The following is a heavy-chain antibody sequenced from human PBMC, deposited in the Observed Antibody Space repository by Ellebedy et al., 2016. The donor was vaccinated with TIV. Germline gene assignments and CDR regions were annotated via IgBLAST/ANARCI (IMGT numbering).Heavy chain of an antibody. CDR3: ARAYDYVWGSYRYTGYYDY. V-gene: IGHV3-48*04. J-gene: IGHJ4*02. D-gene: IGHD3-16*02. CDR1: GFTFDSYC. Sequence: PGGSLRLSCAASGFTFDSYCMTWVRQAPGKGLEWLSSISSVSSTIYYADSVKGRFTIARDNAKNSLYLQMNSLRAEDTAVYYCARAYDYVWGSYRYTGYYDYWGRGTVVTVSS. CDR2: ISSVSSTI.